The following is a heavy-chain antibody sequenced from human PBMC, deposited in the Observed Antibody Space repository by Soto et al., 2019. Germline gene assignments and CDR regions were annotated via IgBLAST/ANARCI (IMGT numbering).Heavy chain of an antibody. CDR3: AVVGAILDY. CDR2: ISYDGSNR. CDR1: GFTFSSYG. Sequence: GGSLRLSCAASGFTFSSYGMHWVRQAPGKGLEWVAVISYDGSNRYYADSVKGRFTISRDNSKNTLYLQMNSLRAEDTAVYYCAVVGAILDYWGQGTLVTVSS. V-gene: IGHV3-30*03. J-gene: IGHJ4*02. D-gene: IGHD1-26*01.